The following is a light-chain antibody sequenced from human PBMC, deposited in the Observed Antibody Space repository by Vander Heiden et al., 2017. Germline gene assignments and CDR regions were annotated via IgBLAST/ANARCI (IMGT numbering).Light chain of an antibody. J-gene: IGKJ4*01. V-gene: IGKV1-5*03. CDR1: QDINNW. CDR3: QQYNTYSET. CDR2: KVS. Sequence: DIQMTSSPSTLSASVGDRVTITCRASQDINNWLAWYQQKPGKAPNLLVHKVSTRHTGVPSRFSGSGSGTEFTLTISSLQPNDFATYYCQQYNTYSETFGGGTTVDMK.